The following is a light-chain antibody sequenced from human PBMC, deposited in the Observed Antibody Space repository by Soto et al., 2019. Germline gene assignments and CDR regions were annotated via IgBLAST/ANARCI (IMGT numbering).Light chain of an antibody. Sequence: EIVLTQSPGTLSLSPGERATLSCRASQSVSSIYLAWYQQKPGHAPRLLIYGASRRATGIPDRFSGSGSGTDFTITISSLEPEDFAVYYCQQYGSSRWPFGQGTKVEI. CDR2: GAS. V-gene: IGKV3-20*01. CDR3: QQYGSSRWP. J-gene: IGKJ1*01. CDR1: QSVSSIY.